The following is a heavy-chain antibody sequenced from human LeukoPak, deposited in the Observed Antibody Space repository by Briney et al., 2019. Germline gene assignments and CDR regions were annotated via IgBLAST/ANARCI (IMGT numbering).Heavy chain of an antibody. V-gene: IGHV3-21*05. D-gene: IGHD7-27*01. CDR3: ARGLTAESYYYYGMDV. J-gene: IGHJ6*02. CDR2: ISSSSSYT. Sequence: GGSLRLSCAASGFTFSSYSMNWVRQAPGKGLEWVSYISSSSSYTNYADSVKGRFTISRDNAKNSLYLQMNSLRAEDTAVYYCARGLTAESYYYYGMDVWGQGTTVTVSS. CDR1: GFTFSSYS.